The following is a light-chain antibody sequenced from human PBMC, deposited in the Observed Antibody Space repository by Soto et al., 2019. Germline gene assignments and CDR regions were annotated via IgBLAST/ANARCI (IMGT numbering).Light chain of an antibody. V-gene: IGKV3-11*01. CDR3: QQRSTWPLT. J-gene: IGKJ4*01. CDR1: QSVSSD. Sequence: EIVLTQSPATLSLSPGESVTLSCRASQSVSSDLTWYQQKPGQAPRLLIHGASNRATGIPARFSGSGSGTDFTLTISRLEPEDFAVYYCQQRSTWPLTFGGGTKVEIK. CDR2: GAS.